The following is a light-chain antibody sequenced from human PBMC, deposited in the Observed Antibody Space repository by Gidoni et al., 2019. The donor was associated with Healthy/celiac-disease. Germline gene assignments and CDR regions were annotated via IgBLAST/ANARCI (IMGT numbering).Light chain of an antibody. CDR3: CSYAGSSTFNVV. Sequence: QSALTQPASVSGSPGQSITISCTGTSSDVGSYNLVSWYQHHPGKAPKLRIYEGSKRPSGVSNRFSGSKSGNTASLTISGLQAEDEADYYCCSYAGSSTFNVVFGGGTKLTVL. J-gene: IGLJ2*01. CDR1: SSDVGSYNL. V-gene: IGLV2-23*01. CDR2: EGS.